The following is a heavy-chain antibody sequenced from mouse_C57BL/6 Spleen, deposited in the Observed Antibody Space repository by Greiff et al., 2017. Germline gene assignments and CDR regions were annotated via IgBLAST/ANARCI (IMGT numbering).Heavy chain of an antibody. J-gene: IGHJ2*01. CDR2: ISNGGGST. V-gene: IGHV5-12*01. CDR1: GFTFSDYY. Sequence: EVKLEESGGGLVQPGGSLKLSCAASGFTFSDYYMYWVRQTPEKRLEWVAYISNGGGSTYYPDTVKGRFTISRDNAKNTLYLQMSRLKSEDTAMYYCARHGGKAGYFDYWGQGTTLTVSS. CDR3: ARHGGKAGYFDY.